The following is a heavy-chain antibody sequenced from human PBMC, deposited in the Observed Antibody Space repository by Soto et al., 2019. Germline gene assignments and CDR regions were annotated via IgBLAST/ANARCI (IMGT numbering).Heavy chain of an antibody. CDR1: GVRLDDHG. V-gene: IGHV3-9*01. D-gene: IGHD3-22*01. CDR3: AKGYERSGSLSGLFDY. Sequence: GGSLRLSCVVSGVRLDDHGMHWVRQVPGKGLEWVAGLSWNRVDISYADSVKGRFIISRDNAKNSLYVQMNSLRIEDTALYYGAKGYERSGSLSGLFDYWGQGT. CDR2: LSWNRVDI. J-gene: IGHJ4*02.